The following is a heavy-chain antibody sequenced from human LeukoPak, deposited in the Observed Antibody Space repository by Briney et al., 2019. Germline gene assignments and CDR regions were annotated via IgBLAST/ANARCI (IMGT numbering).Heavy chain of an antibody. CDR2: ISSSSSYI. CDR1: GFTFRSYS. Sequence: AGGSLRISCATSGFTFRSYSMKWVRQASGKGLEWVSSISSSSSYIYYADSVKGRFTISRDNAKNSLYLQMNSLRAEDTAVYYCARARDAYFDYWGQGTLVTVSS. V-gene: IGHV3-21*01. D-gene: IGHD5-24*01. J-gene: IGHJ4*02. CDR3: ARARDAYFDY.